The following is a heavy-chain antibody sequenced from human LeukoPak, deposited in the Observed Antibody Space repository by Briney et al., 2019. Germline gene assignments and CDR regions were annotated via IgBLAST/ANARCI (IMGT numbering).Heavy chain of an antibody. CDR3: AREGYSSGWTRYFDY. CDR2: IYYSGST. J-gene: IGHJ4*02. D-gene: IGHD6-19*01. CDR1: GGSISSYY. V-gene: IGHV4-59*01. Sequence: PSETLSLTCTVSGGSISSYYWSWIRQPPGKGLEWIGYIYYSGSTNYNPSLKSRVTISVDTSKNQFSLKLSSVTAADTAVYYCAREGYSSGWTRYFDYWGQGTLVTVSS.